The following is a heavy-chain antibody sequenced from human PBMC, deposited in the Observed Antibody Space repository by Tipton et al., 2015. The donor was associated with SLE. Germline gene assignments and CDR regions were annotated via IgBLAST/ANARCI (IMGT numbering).Heavy chain of an antibody. Sequence: TLSLTCAVYGGSFSGYYWSWIRQPLGKGLEWIGEINHSGSTNYNPSLKSRVTISVDTSKNQFSLKLSSVTAADTAVYYCARDLIRAGYFDYWGQGTLVTVSS. CDR3: ARDLIRAGYFDY. CDR2: INHSGST. CDR1: GGSFSGYY. J-gene: IGHJ4*02. D-gene: IGHD3-10*01. V-gene: IGHV4-34*01.